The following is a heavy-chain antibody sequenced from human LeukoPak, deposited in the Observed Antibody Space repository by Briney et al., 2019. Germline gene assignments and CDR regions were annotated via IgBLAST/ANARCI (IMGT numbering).Heavy chain of an antibody. CDR3: ARIPSGDVDTAMVMYYHYGMDV. D-gene: IGHD5-18*01. V-gene: IGHV1-69*02. CDR1: GGTFSSHT. CDR2: IIPLFGIV. J-gene: IGHJ6*02. Sequence: SVKVSCKASGGTFSSHTISWVRQAPEQGLEWMGKIIPLFGIVNYAQKFQDRVTITADKSTSTAYMEVSSLRSEDTAVYYCARIPSGDVDTAMVMYYHYGMDVWGQGTTVTVSS.